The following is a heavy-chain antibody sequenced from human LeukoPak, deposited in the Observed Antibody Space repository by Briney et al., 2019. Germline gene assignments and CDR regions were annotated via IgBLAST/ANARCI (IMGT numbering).Heavy chain of an antibody. J-gene: IGHJ4*02. CDR1: GGSISSGDYY. Sequence: PSETLSLTCTVSGGSISSGDYYWSWIRQPPGKGLEWIGYIYYSGSTYYNPSLKSRVTISVDTSKNQFSLKLSSVTAADTAVYYCATRMVRGVRSADYWGQGTLVTVSS. V-gene: IGHV4-30-4*08. CDR3: ATRMVRGVRSADY. D-gene: IGHD3-10*01. CDR2: IYYSGST.